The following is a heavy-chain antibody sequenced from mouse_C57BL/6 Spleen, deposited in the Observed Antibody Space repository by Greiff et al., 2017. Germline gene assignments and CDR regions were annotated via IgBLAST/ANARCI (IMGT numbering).Heavy chain of an antibody. CDR3: ARQMVTTGYYFDY. V-gene: IGHV5-6*01. CDR1: GFTFSSYG. Sequence: EVQLVESGGDLVKPGGSLKLSCAASGFTFSSYGMSWVRQTPAKRLEWVATISSGGSYTYYPDSVKGRFTISRDNAKNTLYLQMSSLKSEDTAMYYCARQMVTTGYYFDYWGQGTTLTVSS. CDR2: ISSGGSYT. D-gene: IGHD2-2*01. J-gene: IGHJ2*01.